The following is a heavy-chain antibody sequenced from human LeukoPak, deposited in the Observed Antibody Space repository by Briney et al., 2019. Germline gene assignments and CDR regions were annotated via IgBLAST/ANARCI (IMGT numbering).Heavy chain of an antibody. CDR3: ARGYSGSSPTN. CDR2: IYRSGHT. J-gene: IGHJ4*02. D-gene: IGHD1-26*01. V-gene: IGHV4-4*02. CDR1: GDSIRGGNW. Sequence: PSETLSLTCAVSGDSIRGGNWWSWLRQSPGMGLEWIGEIYRSGHTNYNPSLESRLTISVDLPTNHFYLKLNSVTAADTAVYYCARGYSGSSPTNWGQGTLVTVSS.